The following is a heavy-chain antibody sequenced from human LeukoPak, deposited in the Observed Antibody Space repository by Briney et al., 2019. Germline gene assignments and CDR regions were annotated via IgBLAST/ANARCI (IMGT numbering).Heavy chain of an antibody. CDR3: ARAADLGYCSSTSCYSYYYYYGMDV. Sequence: GGSLRLSCAASGFTFSDYYVSWIRQAPGKGLEWVSYISSSGSTIYYADSVKGRFTISRDNAKNSLYLQMNSLRAEDTAVYYCARAADLGYCSSTSCYSYYYYYGMDVWGQGTTVTVSS. CDR1: GFTFSDYY. CDR2: ISSSGSTI. J-gene: IGHJ6*02. D-gene: IGHD2-2*01. V-gene: IGHV3-11*01.